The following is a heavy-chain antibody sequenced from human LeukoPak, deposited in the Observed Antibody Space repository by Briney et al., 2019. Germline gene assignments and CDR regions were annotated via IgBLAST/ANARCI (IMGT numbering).Heavy chain of an antibody. CDR3: ARDRTVVVPAAYGGGYYYYYYMDV. CDR2: INHSGST. Sequence: PSETLSLTCAVYGGSFSGYYWSWIRQPPGKGLEWIGEINHSGSTNYNPSLKSRVTISVDTSKNQFSLKLSSVTAADTAVYYCARDRTVVVPAAYGGGYYYYYYMDVWGKGTTVTVSS. D-gene: IGHD2-2*01. J-gene: IGHJ6*03. V-gene: IGHV4-34*01. CDR1: GGSFSGYY.